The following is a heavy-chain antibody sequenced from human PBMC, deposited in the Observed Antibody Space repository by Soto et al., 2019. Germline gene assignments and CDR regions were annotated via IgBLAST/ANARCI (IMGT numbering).Heavy chain of an antibody. CDR1: GFTFGNYW. CDR3: VRDAHRGGDYDY. D-gene: IGHD3-16*01. Sequence: EVQLVESGGGLVQPGGSLRLSCSASGFTFGNYWMNWVRQAPGKGLEWVANIKPEGGEEYYVDSVKGRFTISRDNAKNSLYLQMNNLRDDDTALYYCVRDAHRGGDYDYWGQGALVTVSS. J-gene: IGHJ4*02. V-gene: IGHV3-7*01. CDR2: IKPEGGEE.